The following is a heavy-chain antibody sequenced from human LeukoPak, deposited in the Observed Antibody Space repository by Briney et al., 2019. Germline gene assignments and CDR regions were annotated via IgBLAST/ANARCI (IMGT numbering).Heavy chain of an antibody. CDR2: ISGSGGST. CDR3: ARDPVGVYDSRSYYFHFDY. V-gene: IGHV3-23*01. D-gene: IGHD3-22*01. Sequence: EPGGSLRLSCAASGFTFSSYAMSWVRQAPGKGLEWVSAISGSGGSTYYADSVKGRFTISRDNAKNSLYLQMNSLRAEDTAVYYCARDPVGVYDSRSYYFHFDYWGQGSLVTVSS. CDR1: GFTFSSYA. J-gene: IGHJ4*02.